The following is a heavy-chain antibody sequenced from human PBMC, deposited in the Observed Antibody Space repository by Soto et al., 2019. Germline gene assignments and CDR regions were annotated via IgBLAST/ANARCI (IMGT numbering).Heavy chain of an antibody. CDR3: ATSYCNAWYIY. CDR2: IYYSGST. V-gene: IGHV4-59*01. J-gene: IGHJ4*02. CDR1: GGSISSYY. D-gene: IGHD2-15*01. Sequence: PTETLSLTCTVSGGSISSYYWSWIRQPPGKGLEWIGYIYYSGSTNYNPSLKSRLTISVDRSKNQFPLQLSSVTVAYTAVYYCATSYCNAWYIYWGQGTLVTVSS.